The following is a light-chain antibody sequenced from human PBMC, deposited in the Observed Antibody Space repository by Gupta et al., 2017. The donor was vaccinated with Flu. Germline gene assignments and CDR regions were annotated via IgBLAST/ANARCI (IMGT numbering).Light chain of an antibody. V-gene: IGKV3-11*01. CDR2: DAS. CDR1: QSVRNY. Sequence: EIVLTQSPATLPLSPGERATLSCRTSQSVRNYLAWYQQKPGRAPRLLIYDASNRATGIPARFSGSGSGTDFTLTISSLEPEDLAVYYCQQRDNWPRTFGQGTKVEIK. CDR3: QQRDNWPRT. J-gene: IGKJ1*01.